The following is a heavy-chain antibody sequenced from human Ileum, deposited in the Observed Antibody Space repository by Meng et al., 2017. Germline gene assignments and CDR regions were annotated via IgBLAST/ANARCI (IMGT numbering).Heavy chain of an antibody. CDR1: GGSVNTGSYY. D-gene: IGHD3-22*01. CDR3: ARGHYDKYFDS. Sequence: VQLQGAGPGLVRPSETLSLTCTISGGSVNTGSYYWSWIRQPPGKGLEWIGYMYFSGSTKYNASLKSRVSISVDTSKKQFSLNLTSVTAADTAVYYCARGHYDKYFDSWGQGTLVTVSS. CDR2: MYFSGST. J-gene: IGHJ4*02. V-gene: IGHV4-61*01.